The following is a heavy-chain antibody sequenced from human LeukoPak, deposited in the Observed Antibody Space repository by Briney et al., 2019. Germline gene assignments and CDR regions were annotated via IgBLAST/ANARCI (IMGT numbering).Heavy chain of an antibody. V-gene: IGHV4-4*02. Sequence: KTSETLSLTCAVSGGSISSSNWWSWVRQPPGKGLEWIGEIYHSGSTNYNPSLKSRVTISVDKSKNQFSLKLSSVTAADTAVCYCARVSSGATTVDYWGQGTLVTVSS. CDR2: IYHSGST. J-gene: IGHJ4*02. CDR3: ARVSSGATTVDY. CDR1: GGSISSSNW. D-gene: IGHD1-26*01.